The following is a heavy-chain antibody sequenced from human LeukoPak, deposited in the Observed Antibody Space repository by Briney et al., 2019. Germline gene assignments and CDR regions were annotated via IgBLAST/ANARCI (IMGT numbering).Heavy chain of an antibody. CDR3: ARTGVGYGDQPIDY. D-gene: IGHD4-17*01. CDR1: GGSISSSSYY. CDR2: ISYSGST. J-gene: IGHJ4*02. V-gene: IGHV4-39*07. Sequence: NPSETLSLTCTVSGGSISSSSYYWGWIRQPPGKGLEWIGTISYSGSTYYTPSLKSRVTISVDTSKNQFSLKLSSVTAADTAVYYCARTGVGYGDQPIDYWGQGTLVTVSS.